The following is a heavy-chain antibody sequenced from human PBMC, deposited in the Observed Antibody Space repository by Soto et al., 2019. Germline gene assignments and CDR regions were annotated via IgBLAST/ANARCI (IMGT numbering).Heavy chain of an antibody. V-gene: IGHV3-33*01. CDR3: ARDRSIAARPDLLYYYYYGMDV. CDR1: GFTFSSYG. D-gene: IGHD6-6*01. Sequence: GGSLRLSCAASGFTFSSYGMHWVRQAPGKGLEWVAVIWYDGSNKYYADSVKGRFTISRDNSKNTLYLQMNSLRAEDTAVYYCARDRSIAARPDLLYYYYYGMDVWGQGTTVTVSS. CDR2: IWYDGSNK. J-gene: IGHJ6*02.